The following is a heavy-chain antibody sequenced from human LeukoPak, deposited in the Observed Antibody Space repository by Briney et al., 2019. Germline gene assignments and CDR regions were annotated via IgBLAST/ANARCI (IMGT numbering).Heavy chain of an antibody. CDR2: YASGTT. Sequence: SETLSPTCSVSGASLTIYYWNWIRQSAGKGLEWIGRYASGTTTHNPSLKSQFTMSIDTSKNQVSLKLTSVTAADTAVYYCATGDHSFDNWGQGTLVIVTP. V-gene: IGHV4-4*07. J-gene: IGHJ4*02. D-gene: IGHD7-27*01. CDR3: ATGDHSFDN. CDR1: GASLTIYY.